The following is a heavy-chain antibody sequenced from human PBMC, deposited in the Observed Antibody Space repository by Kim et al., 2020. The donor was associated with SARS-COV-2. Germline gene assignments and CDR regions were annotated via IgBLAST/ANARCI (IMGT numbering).Heavy chain of an antibody. Sequence: ASVKVSCKASGYTFTSYSISWVRQAPGQGLEWMGWISAYNGNTDYAQKFQARVTMTTDTSTSTAYMALRSLTSDDTAVYYCARVYSSSSFGYWGQGTLVSVSS. J-gene: IGHJ4*02. CDR1: GYTFTSYS. D-gene: IGHD6-6*01. CDR3: ARVYSSSSFGY. V-gene: IGHV1-18*01. CDR2: ISAYNGNT.